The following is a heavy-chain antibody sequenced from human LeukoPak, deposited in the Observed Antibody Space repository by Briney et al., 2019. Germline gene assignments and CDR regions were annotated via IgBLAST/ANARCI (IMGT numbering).Heavy chain of an antibody. CDR2: LYSGGST. Sequence: GGSLRLSCAASGFNVNSNYMTWVRQAPGKGLEWVSLLYSGGSTYYADSVKGRFTVSRDNSKNTLYLQTNSLRGEDTAVYYCARVRGWKYFDYWGQGTLVTVSS. J-gene: IGHJ4*02. CDR3: ARVRGWKYFDY. V-gene: IGHV3-66*01. D-gene: IGHD1-1*01. CDR1: GFNVNSNY.